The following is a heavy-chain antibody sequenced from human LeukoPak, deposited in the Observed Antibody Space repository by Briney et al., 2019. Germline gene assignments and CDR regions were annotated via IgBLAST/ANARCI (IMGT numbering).Heavy chain of an antibody. Sequence: SETLSLTCAVYGGSFSGYYWSWIRQPPGKGLEWIGEINHSGSTNYNPSPKSRVTISVDTSKNQFSLKLSSVTAADTAVYYCASGGVPPYYMDVWGKGTTVTVSS. CDR2: INHSGST. CDR1: GGSFSGYY. CDR3: ASGGVPPYYMDV. J-gene: IGHJ6*03. D-gene: IGHD6-6*01. V-gene: IGHV4-34*01.